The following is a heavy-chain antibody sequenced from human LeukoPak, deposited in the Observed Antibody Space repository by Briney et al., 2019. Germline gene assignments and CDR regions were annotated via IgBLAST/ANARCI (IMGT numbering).Heavy chain of an antibody. CDR2: ISGSGGST. CDR1: GFTFSSYA. Sequence: GGSLRLSCAASGFTFSSYAMSWVRQAPGKGLEWVSAISGSGGSTYYADSVKGRFTISRDNSKNTLYLQMNSLRAEDTAVYHCAKGSGWLNWFDPWGQGTLVTVSS. V-gene: IGHV3-23*01. D-gene: IGHD6-19*01. J-gene: IGHJ5*02. CDR3: AKGSGWLNWFDP.